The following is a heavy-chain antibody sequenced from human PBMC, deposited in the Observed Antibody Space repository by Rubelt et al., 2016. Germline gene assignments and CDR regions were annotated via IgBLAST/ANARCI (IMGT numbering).Heavy chain of an antibody. J-gene: IGHJ4*02. D-gene: IGHD3/OR15-3a*01. CDR1: GFTFSSYA. CDR3: AEGTGPRRGGTDY. Sequence: EVQLLESGGGLVQPGGSLRLSCAASGFTFSSYAMSCVRQAPGKGLEWVSAISGSGGSTYYADVVKGRVTISRVKSKNTLYLENNRLGAEDTAVYYCAEGTGPRRGGTDYWGQGTLVTVSS. CDR2: ISGSGGST. V-gene: IGHV3-23*01.